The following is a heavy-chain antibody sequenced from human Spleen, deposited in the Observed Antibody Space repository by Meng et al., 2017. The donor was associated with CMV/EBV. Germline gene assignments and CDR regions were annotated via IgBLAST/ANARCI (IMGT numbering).Heavy chain of an antibody. CDR1: GGTFSSYA. V-gene: IGHV1-69*12. D-gene: IGHD1-26*01. Sequence: QVQQGHEGMELKEPGSSVNVSCKASGGTFSSYAISWVCQAPGQGLEWMGGIIPIFGTANYAQKFQGRVTITADESTSTAYMELSSLRSEDTAVYYCARDLKVGALYWGQGTLVTVSS. J-gene: IGHJ4*02. CDR2: IIPIFGTA. CDR3: ARDLKVGALY.